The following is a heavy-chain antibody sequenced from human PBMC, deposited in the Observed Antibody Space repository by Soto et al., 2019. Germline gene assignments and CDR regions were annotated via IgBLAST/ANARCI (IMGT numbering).Heavy chain of an antibody. CDR2: MNPNSGNT. D-gene: IGHD2-15*01. Sequence: GASVKVSCKASGYTFTSYDINWVRQATGQGLEWMGWMNPNSGNTGYAQKLQGRVTMTRNTSISTAYMELSSLRSEDTAVYYCARAEGYCSGGSCYGWWWFDPWGQGTLVTVSS. CDR1: GYTFTSYD. CDR3: ARAEGYCSGGSCYGWWWFDP. J-gene: IGHJ5*02. V-gene: IGHV1-8*01.